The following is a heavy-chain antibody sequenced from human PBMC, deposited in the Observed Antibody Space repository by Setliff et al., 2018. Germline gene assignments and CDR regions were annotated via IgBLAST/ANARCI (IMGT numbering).Heavy chain of an antibody. CDR1: GFSFSSYA. J-gene: IGHJ3*02. CDR2: IIGSGIST. D-gene: IGHD1-1*01. V-gene: IGHV3-23*01. CDR3: AKGGDWDDQHYAFDI. Sequence: GSLRLSCAASGFSFSSYAMSWVRQAPGKGLEWVSTIIGSGISTYYADSVQGRVTISRDNHKNTLHLQMNSLRVEDTAIYFCAKGGDWDDQHYAFDIWGQGTMVTVSS.